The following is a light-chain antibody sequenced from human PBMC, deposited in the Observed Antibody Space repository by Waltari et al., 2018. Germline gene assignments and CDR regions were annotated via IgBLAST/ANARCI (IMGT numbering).Light chain of an antibody. V-gene: IGKV3-15*01. CDR2: GAS. Sequence: EIVMTQSPATLSVSPGERATLSCRASQSVSSNLAWYQQKPGQAPRLLIYGASTRATCIPARFSGSGSGTEFTLTISSLQSEDFAVYYCQQYNNWPPSRGTFGQGTKVEIK. J-gene: IGKJ1*01. CDR1: QSVSSN. CDR3: QQYNNWPPSRGT.